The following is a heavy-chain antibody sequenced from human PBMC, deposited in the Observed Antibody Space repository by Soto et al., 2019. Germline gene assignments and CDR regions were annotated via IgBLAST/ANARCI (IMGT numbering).Heavy chain of an antibody. J-gene: IGHJ4*02. D-gene: IGHD2-21*01. Sequence: SETLSLTCTVSGGSISSYYWSWIRQPPGKGLEWIGYIYYSGSTYYKPSLKSRVTISVDTSKNQFSLKLSSVTAADTAVYYCARLPYFRLRGPGTNRLDYFDYWGQGTLVTVSS. CDR3: ARLPYFRLRGPGTNRLDYFDY. V-gene: IGHV4-59*12. CDR1: GGSISSYY. CDR2: IYYSGST.